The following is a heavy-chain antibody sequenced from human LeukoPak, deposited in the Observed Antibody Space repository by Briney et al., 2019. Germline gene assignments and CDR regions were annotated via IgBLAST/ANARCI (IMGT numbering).Heavy chain of an antibody. Sequence: GESLKISCKGSGYSFPNSWIGWVRHMPGKGLEWMGIIYPGNSHTRYSPSFQDQVTSSVDKSISTAYLQWSSLKASDTAMYYCARGPYAYTSSATLGSYNWFDPWGQGSLVTVSS. CDR1: GYSFPNSW. CDR2: IYPGNSHT. V-gene: IGHV5-51*01. CDR3: ARGPYAYTSSATLGSYNWFDP. J-gene: IGHJ5*02. D-gene: IGHD2-2*02.